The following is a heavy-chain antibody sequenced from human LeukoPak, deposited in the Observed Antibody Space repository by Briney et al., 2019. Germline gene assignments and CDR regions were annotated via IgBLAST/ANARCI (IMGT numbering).Heavy chain of an antibody. CDR3: ARDSGHPDPFDI. D-gene: IGHD6-25*01. Sequence: PSETLSLTCTVSGGSISSGDYYWGWVRQSAGMRLEWIGRIYASGNTNYNPSLKSRVTMSVDTSKNQSSLKLSSVTAADTAVYYCARDSGHPDPFDIWGQGTMVTVSS. V-gene: IGHV4-61*02. J-gene: IGHJ3*02. CDR1: GGSISSGDYY. CDR2: IYASGNT.